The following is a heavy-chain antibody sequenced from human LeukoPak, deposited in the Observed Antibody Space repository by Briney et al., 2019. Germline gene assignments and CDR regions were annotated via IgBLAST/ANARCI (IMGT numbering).Heavy chain of an antibody. V-gene: IGHV3-20*04. CDR3: ARDWTLERAGSYFDY. J-gene: IGHJ4*02. CDR1: GFTFDDYG. Sequence: GGSLRLSCAASGFTFDDYGMSWVRQAPGKGLEWVSGINWNGGSTGYADSVKGRFTISRDNAKNSLYLQMNSLRAEDTALYYCARDWTLERAGSYFDYWGQGTLVTVSS. CDR2: INWNGGST. D-gene: IGHD1-1*01.